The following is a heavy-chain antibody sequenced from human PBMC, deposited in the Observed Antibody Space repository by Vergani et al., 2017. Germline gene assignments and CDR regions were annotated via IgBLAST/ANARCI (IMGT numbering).Heavy chain of an antibody. V-gene: IGHV4-4*09. CDR3: ARHRPSTYYDFWSGYQSYYYYGMDV. Sequence: QVQLQESGPGLVKPSETLSLTCTVSGGSISSYYWSWIRQPPGKGLEWIGYIYTSGSTNYNPSLKSRVTISVETSKNQFSLKLSSVTAADTALYYCARHRPSTYYDFWSGYQSYYYYGMDVWGQGTTVTVSS. CDR1: GGSISSYY. J-gene: IGHJ6*02. D-gene: IGHD3-3*01. CDR2: IYTSGST.